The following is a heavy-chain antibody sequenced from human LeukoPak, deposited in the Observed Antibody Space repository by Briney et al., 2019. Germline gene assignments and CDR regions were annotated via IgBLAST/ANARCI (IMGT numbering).Heavy chain of an antibody. V-gene: IGHV3-21*01. Sequence: GGSLRLSCAASGCTFNNYNMNWVRQAPGKGLEWVSSISRGSSSIYYADSVKGRFTISRDNAKNSLFLQMNSLRAEDTAVYYCASRDYSGSGAERAGLEYWGQGTLVAVSS. CDR2: ISRGSSSI. CDR3: ASRDYSGSGAERAGLEY. CDR1: GCTFNNYN. D-gene: IGHD3-10*01. J-gene: IGHJ4*02.